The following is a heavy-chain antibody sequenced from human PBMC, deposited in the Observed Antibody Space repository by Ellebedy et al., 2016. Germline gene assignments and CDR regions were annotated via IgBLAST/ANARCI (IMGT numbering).Heavy chain of an antibody. J-gene: IGHJ4*02. V-gene: IGHV1-58*01. CDR3: ARALRTYVVVPAATGY. D-gene: IGHD2-2*01. Sequence: ASVKVSCKASGFTFTSSAVQWVRQARGQRLEWIGWIVVGSGNTNYAQKLQGRVTMTTDTSTSTVYMELSSLRSEDTAVYYCARALRTYVVVPAATGYWGQGTLVTVSS. CDR1: GFTFTSSA. CDR2: IVVGSGNT.